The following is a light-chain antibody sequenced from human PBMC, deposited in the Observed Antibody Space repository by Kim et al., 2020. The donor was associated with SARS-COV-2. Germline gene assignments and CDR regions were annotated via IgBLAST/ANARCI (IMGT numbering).Light chain of an antibody. J-gene: IGLJ1*01. CDR1: SSDVGGYTS. V-gene: IGLV2-8*01. CDR2: EVS. Sequence: SVPLSRTGTSSDVGGYTSVSWDQQHPGKAPKLMNYEVSKRPSGVPDRFSGSKSGNTASLTVSGLQAGDEADYYCRSYAGSNNLGVFGTGTKVTVL. CDR3: RSYAGSNNLGV.